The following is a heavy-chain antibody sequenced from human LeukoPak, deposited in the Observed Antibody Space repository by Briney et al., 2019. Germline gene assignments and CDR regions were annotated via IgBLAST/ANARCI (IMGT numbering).Heavy chain of an antibody. CDR1: GFTFSDYY. V-gene: IGHV3-11*01. Sequence: GGSLRLSCAASGFTFSDYYMSWIRQAPGKGLEWVSYISSSGSTIYYADSVKGRFTISRDNAKNSLYLQMNSLRAEDTAVYYCARVTKTTLWSGDAFDIWGQGTMVTVSS. D-gene: IGHD3-10*01. J-gene: IGHJ3*02. CDR3: ARVTKTTLWSGDAFDI. CDR2: ISSSGSTI.